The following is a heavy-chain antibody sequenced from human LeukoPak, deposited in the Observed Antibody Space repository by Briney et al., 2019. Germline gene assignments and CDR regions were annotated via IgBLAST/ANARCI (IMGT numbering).Heavy chain of an antibody. J-gene: IGHJ3*02. V-gene: IGHV1-69*13. Sequence: ASVKVSCKASGGTFSSYAISWVRQAPGQGLEWMGGIIPILGTANYAQKFQGRVTITADESTSTAYMELSSLRSEDTAVYYCARMKDIVVVPAAPTTGERDAFDIWGQGTMVTVSS. CDR3: ARMKDIVVVPAAPTTGERDAFDI. D-gene: IGHD2-2*01. CDR1: GGTFSSYA. CDR2: IIPILGTA.